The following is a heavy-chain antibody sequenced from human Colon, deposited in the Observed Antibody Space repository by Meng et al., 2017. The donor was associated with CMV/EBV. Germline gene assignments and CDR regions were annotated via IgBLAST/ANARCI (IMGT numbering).Heavy chain of an antibody. Sequence: QRQNCGEDLLKPQVTRYRTCVITVGSFNDYDLSWIRQSPGTRLEWSGKLNHSGSTYDHPSLKSRVTISIYTSQRHFSLRLTSVTAADTAVYYCARGRNGWLLPLDSWGQGTLVTVSS. V-gene: IGHV4-34*01. CDR1: VGSFNDYD. J-gene: IGHJ4*02. CDR3: ARGRNGWLLPLDS. D-gene: IGHD3-3*01. CDR2: LNHSGST.